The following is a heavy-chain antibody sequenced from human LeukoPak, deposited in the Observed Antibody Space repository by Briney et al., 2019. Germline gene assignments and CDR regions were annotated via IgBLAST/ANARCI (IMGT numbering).Heavy chain of an antibody. CDR1: GGSISGYY. J-gene: IGHJ6*03. V-gene: IGHV4-4*07. CDR2: IYTSGSA. CDR3: AREPLWSGYSYYYYYMDV. Sequence: PSETLSLTCTVSGGSISGYYWSWIRQPAGKGLEWIGRIYTSGSANYNPSLKTRVTMSVDTSKNQFSLKLSFVTAADTAVYYCAREPLWSGYSYYYYYMDVWGKGTTVTVSS. D-gene: IGHD3-3*01.